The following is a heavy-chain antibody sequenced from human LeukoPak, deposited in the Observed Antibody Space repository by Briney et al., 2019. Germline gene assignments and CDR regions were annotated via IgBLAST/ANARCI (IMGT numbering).Heavy chain of an antibody. J-gene: IGHJ6*03. D-gene: IGHD1-14*01. CDR2: INHSGST. V-gene: IGHV4-34*01. CDR1: GGSFSGYY. Sequence: PSETLSLTCAVYGGSFSGYYWSWIRQPPGKGLEWIGEINHSGSTNYNPSLKSRVTISVDTSKNQFSLKLSSVTAADTAVYYCARADRDPYYMDVWGKGTTVTVSS. CDR3: ARADRDPYYMDV.